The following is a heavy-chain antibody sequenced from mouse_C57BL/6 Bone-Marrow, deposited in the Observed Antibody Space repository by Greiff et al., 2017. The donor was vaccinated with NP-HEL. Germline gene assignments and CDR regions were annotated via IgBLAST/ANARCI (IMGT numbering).Heavy chain of an antibody. Sequence: EVMLVESGPELVKPGASVKIPCKASGYTFTDYNMDWVKQSHGKSLEWIGDINPNNGGTIYNQKFKGKATLTVDKSSSTAYMELRSLTSEDTAVYYCARSGITTVGYWYFDVWGTGTTVTVSS. CDR3: ARSGITTVGYWYFDV. J-gene: IGHJ1*03. V-gene: IGHV1-18*01. D-gene: IGHD1-1*01. CDR1: GYTFTDYN. CDR2: INPNNGGT.